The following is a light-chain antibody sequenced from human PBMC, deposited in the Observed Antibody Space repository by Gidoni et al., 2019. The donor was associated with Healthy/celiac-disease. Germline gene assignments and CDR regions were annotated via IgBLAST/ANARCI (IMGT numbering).Light chain of an antibody. CDR2: DAS. CDR1: QDISNY. Sequence: DIQMTQSPSSLSASVGDRVTITCQASQDISNYLTWYQQKPGKAPKLLIYDASNLETGVPSRFSGSGYGTDFTFTISSLQPEDIATYYCQQYDNLPSTFGQGTRLEIK. V-gene: IGKV1-33*01. CDR3: QQYDNLPST. J-gene: IGKJ5*01.